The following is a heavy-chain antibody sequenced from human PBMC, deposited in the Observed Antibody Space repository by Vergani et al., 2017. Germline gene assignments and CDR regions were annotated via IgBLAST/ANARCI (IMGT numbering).Heavy chain of an antibody. CDR1: GGTFSSYA. CDR2: IIPIFGTA. J-gene: IGHJ6*02. D-gene: IGHD1-26*01. V-gene: IGHV1-69*12. Sequence: VQLVQSGAEVKKPGSSVKVSCKASGGTFSSYAISWVRQAPGQGLVWMGGIIPIFGTANYAQKFQGRVTITADESTSTAYMELSSLRSEDTAVYYCARDRELLRYYYYYGMDVWGQGTTVTVSS. CDR3: ARDRELLRYYYYYGMDV.